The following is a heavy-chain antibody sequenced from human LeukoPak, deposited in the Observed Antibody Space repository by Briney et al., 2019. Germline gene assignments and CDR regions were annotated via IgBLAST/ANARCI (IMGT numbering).Heavy chain of an antibody. J-gene: IGHJ4*02. V-gene: IGHV3-64*01. D-gene: IGHD6-19*01. CDR1: GFSFSAYI. CDR3: TRRYGGHSGWAGYHDS. Sequence: GGSLRLSCVASGFSFSAYIMRWVRQAPGKGLEYVSAIRSDGSSTFYPNSVKGRFTISRDNSKSTLYLQMGSLRAEDTAVYYCTRRYGGHSGWAGYHDSWGQGTPVTVSS. CDR2: IRSDGSST.